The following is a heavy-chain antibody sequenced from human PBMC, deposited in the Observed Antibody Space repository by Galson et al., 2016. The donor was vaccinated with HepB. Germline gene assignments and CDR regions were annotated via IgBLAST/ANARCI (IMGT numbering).Heavy chain of an antibody. D-gene: IGHD3-9*01. V-gene: IGHV3-30*03. CDR2: VSYDGRDK. J-gene: IGHJ4*02. CDR1: GFTFSNYG. CDR3: ARTGYRTDYYFEY. Sequence: SLRLSCAASGFTFSNYGMHWVRQAPGKGLEWVAVVSYDGRDKEYADSVKGRFTISRDNSKNTLSLQMNSLRAEDTAVYYCARTGYRTDYYFEYWGQGTLVTVSS.